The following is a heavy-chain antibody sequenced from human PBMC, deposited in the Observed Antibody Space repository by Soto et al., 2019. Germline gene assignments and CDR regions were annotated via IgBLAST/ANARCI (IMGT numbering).Heavy chain of an antibody. Sequence: EVQLVESGGGLVQPGGSLKLSCAASGFTFSGSAMHWVRQASGKGLEWVGRIRSKANSYATAYAASVKGRFTISRDDSKNTAYLKMNSLKTEDTAVYYCTRRGYSGSYLVDYWGQGTLVTVSS. J-gene: IGHJ4*02. CDR3: TRRGYSGSYLVDY. CDR2: IRSKANSYAT. V-gene: IGHV3-73*02. CDR1: GFTFSGSA. D-gene: IGHD1-26*01.